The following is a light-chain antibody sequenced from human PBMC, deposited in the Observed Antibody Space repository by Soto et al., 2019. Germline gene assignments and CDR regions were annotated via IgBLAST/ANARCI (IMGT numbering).Light chain of an antibody. CDR3: RSYTSSSTLGV. J-gene: IGLJ1*01. CDR2: DVT. CDR1: SSDFGGYNF. V-gene: IGLV2-14*01. Sequence: QSALTQPASVSGSPGPSITISCTGTSSDFGGYNFVSWYQQHPGKAPKLMIYDVTDRPSGVSNRFSGSKSGNTASLTISGLQAEDEADYYCRSYTSSSTLGVFGTGTKVTVL.